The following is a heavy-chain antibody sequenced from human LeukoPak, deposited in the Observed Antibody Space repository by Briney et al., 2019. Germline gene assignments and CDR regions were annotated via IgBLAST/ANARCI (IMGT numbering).Heavy chain of an antibody. D-gene: IGHD3-22*01. V-gene: IGHV1-69*05. CDR1: GGTFSSYA. CDR2: IIPIFGTA. J-gene: IGHJ4*02. CDR3: ARDQIIGGYHAGYYFDY. Sequence: SVKVSCKASGGTFSSYAISWVRQAPGQGLEWMGGIIPIFGTANYAQKFQGRVTITRDTSASTAYMELSSLRSEDTAVYYCARDQIIGGYHAGYYFDYWGQGTLVTVSS.